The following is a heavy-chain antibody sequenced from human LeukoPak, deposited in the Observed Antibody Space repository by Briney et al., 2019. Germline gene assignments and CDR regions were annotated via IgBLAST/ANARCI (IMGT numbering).Heavy chain of an antibody. CDR3: ARGSTRDKFDP. V-gene: IGHV4-59*01. D-gene: IGHD2-15*01. CDR2: IYYGGST. Sequence: SETLSLTCTVSGGSISSYYWSWIRQPPGKGLEWIGYIYYGGSTNYNPSLQSRVTISVDTSKNQFSLKLSSVTAADTAVYYCARGSTRDKFDPWGQGTLVTVSS. J-gene: IGHJ5*02. CDR1: GGSISSYY.